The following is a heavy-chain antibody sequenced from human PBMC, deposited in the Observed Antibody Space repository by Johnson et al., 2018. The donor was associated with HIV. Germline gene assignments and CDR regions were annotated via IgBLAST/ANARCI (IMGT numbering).Heavy chain of an antibody. Sequence: QVQLVESGGGVVQPGGSLRLSCAASGFTLRIYDMHWVRQAPGKGLEWVPFMRYDGSNNCFVDSVKGRFTISRDNSKKTLYLQMNSLRAEDTAVYYCARRLAHYYDTGGAFDIWGQGTMVTVSS. J-gene: IGHJ3*02. D-gene: IGHD3-22*01. CDR2: MRYDGSNN. CDR1: GFTLRIYD. V-gene: IGHV3-33*08. CDR3: ARRLAHYYDTGGAFDI.